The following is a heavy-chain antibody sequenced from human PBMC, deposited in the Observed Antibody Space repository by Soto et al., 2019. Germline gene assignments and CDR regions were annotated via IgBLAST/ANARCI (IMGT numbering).Heavy chain of an antibody. V-gene: IGHV1-69*02. CDR3: AKEGYCSGGSCYPSGGAFDI. CDR2: IIPILGIA. D-gene: IGHD2-15*01. Sequence: QVQLVQSGAEVKKPGSSVKVSCKASGGTFSSYTISWVRQAPGQGLEWMGRIIPILGIANYAQKFQGRVTITADKSTSTAYMELMSLRSEDTAVYSCAKEGYCSGGSCYPSGGAFDIWGAGQWSPSLQ. CDR1: GGTFSSYT. J-gene: IGHJ3*02.